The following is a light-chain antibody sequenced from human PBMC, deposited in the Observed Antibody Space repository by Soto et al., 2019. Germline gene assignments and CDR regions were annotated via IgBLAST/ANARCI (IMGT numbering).Light chain of an antibody. CDR1: QSVSSSY. Sequence: EIVLTQSPGTLSLSPVERATLSCRASQSVSSSYLGWYQQKPGQAPRLLIYYASTRATGIPDRFSGSGSGTDFTLTISRLEPEDFAVYYCQHYATSPPFSFGPGTKVDIK. J-gene: IGKJ3*01. V-gene: IGKV3-20*01. CDR2: YAS. CDR3: QHYATSPPFS.